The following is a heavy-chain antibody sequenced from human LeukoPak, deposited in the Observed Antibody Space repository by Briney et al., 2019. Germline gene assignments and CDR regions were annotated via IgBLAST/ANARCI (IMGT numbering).Heavy chain of an antibody. D-gene: IGHD5-18*01. CDR1: GFTFSSYS. J-gene: IGHJ4*02. CDR3: ASKSRYSYGYILDY. Sequence: GGSLRLSCAASGFTFSSYSMNWVRQAPGKGLEWVSSISSSSSYIYYADSVKGRFTISRDNAKNSLYLQMNSLRAEDTAVYYCASKSRYSYGYILDYWGQGTLVTVSS. V-gene: IGHV3-21*01. CDR2: ISSSSSYI.